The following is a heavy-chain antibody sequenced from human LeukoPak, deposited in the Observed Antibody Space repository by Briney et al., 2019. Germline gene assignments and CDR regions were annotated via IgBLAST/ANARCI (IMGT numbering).Heavy chain of an antibody. J-gene: IGHJ3*02. CDR1: GFTFSSYS. Sequence: GGSLRLSCAASGFTFSSYSMNWVRRSPGKGLEWVSSISSSSSYIYYADTVKGRFTISRDNAKNSLYLQMNSLRAEDTAVYYCARPITGWRVHDAFDIWGQGTMVTVSS. CDR3: ARPITGWRVHDAFDI. CDR2: ISSSSSYI. V-gene: IGHV3-21*01. D-gene: IGHD3-16*01.